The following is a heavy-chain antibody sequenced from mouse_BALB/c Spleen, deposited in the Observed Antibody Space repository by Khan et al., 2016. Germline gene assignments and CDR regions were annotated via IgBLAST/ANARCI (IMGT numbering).Heavy chain of an antibody. CDR1: GFTFSSYA. CDR3: AREDYGNYGDYFDY. J-gene: IGHJ2*01. CDR2: ISSGGST. D-gene: IGHD2-1*01. Sequence: EVQLVESGGGLVKPGGSLKLSCAASGFTFSSYAMSWVRQTPEKRLEWVASISSGGSTYYPDSVKGRFTISSDNARNILNLQRSSLRSEDTAMYYCAREDYGNYGDYFDYWGQGTTLTVSS. V-gene: IGHV5-6-5*01.